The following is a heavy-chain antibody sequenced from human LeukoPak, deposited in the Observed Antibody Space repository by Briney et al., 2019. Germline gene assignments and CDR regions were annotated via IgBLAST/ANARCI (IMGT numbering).Heavy chain of an antibody. CDR1: GFTFSDYY. CDR3: ARGHTAVTRHFDF. V-gene: IGHV3-11*04. D-gene: IGHD4-17*01. Sequence: GVSLRLSCAASGFTFSDYYMSWIRQAPGKGLEWVSYISSSGSTIFSADALKGRFTISRDDAKNLLYLDMNSLRAEDTAVYYCARGHTAVTRHFDFWGQGTLVAVSS. J-gene: IGHJ4*02. CDR2: ISSSGSTI.